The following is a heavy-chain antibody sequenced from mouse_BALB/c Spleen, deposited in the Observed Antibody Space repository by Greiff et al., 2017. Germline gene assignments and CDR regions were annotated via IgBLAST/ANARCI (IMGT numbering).Heavy chain of an antibody. CDR2: ISSGGSYT. CDR1: GFTFSSYA. Sequence: EVNVVESGGGLVKPGGSLKLSCAASGFTFSSYAMSWVRQTPEKRLEWVATISSGGSYTYYPDSVKGRFTISRDNAKNTLYLQMSSLRSEDTAMYYCARQGDPDYWGQGTTLTVSS. CDR3: ARQGDPDY. V-gene: IGHV5-9-3*01. J-gene: IGHJ2*01.